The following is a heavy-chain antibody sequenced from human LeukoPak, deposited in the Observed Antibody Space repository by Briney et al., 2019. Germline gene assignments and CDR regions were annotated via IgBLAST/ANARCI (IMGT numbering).Heavy chain of an antibody. CDR2: INHSGST. D-gene: IGHD2-15*01. Sequence: SETLSLTCAVYGGSFSGYYWSWIRQPPGKGLEWIGEINHSGSTNYYPSLKSRVTISVDTSKNQFSLKLSSVTAADTAVYYCAVYCSGGSCPYTNDYWGQGTLVTVSS. J-gene: IGHJ4*02. CDR3: AVYCSGGSCPYTNDY. CDR1: GGSFSGYY. V-gene: IGHV4-34*01.